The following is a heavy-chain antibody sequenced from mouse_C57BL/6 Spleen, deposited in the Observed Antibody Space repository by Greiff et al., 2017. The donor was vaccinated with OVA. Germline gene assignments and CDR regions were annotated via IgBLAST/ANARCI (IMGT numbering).Heavy chain of an antibody. CDR2: IDPSDSYT. J-gene: IGHJ2*01. D-gene: IGHD2-1*01. CDR1: GYTFTSYW. CDR3: AIYYGNRYFDY. Sequence: VQLQQPGAELVMPGASVKLSCKASGYTFTSYWMHWVKQRPGQGLEWIGEIDPSDSYTNYNQKFKGKSTLTVDKSSSTAYMQLSSLTSEDSAVYYCAIYYGNRYFDYWGQGTTLTVSS. V-gene: IGHV1-69*01.